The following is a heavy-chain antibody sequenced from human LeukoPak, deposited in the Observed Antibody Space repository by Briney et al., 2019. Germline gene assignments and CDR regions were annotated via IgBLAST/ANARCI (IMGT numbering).Heavy chain of an antibody. CDR1: GFTFSSYG. J-gene: IGHJ4*02. CDR3: AKDLRDSSGWTFDY. Sequence: GGSLRLSCAASGFTFSSYGMHWVRQAPGKGLEWVAFIRYDGSNKYYADSVKSRFTISRDNSKNTLYLQMNSLRAEDTAVYYCAKDLRDSSGWTFDYWGQGTLVTVSS. D-gene: IGHD6-19*01. CDR2: IRYDGSNK. V-gene: IGHV3-30*02.